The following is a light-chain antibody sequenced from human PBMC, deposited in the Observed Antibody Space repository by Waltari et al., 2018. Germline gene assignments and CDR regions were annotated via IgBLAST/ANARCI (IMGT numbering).Light chain of an antibody. CDR1: QSVSSY. V-gene: IGKV3-11*01. J-gene: IGKJ2*01. Sequence: ELVLTQSPATLSLSPGARAPISCRASQSVSSYLAWYQQKPGQAPRLLIYDASNRATGIPARFSGSGSGTDFTLTISSLEPEDFAVYYCQQRSNWPPMYTFGQGTKLEIK. CDR2: DAS. CDR3: QQRSNWPPMYT.